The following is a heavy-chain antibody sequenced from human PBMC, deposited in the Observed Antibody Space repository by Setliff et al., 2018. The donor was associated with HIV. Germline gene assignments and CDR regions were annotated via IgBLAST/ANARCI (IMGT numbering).Heavy chain of an antibody. CDR2: INPNSRGT. Sequence: SVKVSCKASGYTFTGYYIHWVRQAPGQGLEWMGRINPNSRGTNYAQKFQGRVTMTMDTSISTAYIELSSLRSDDTAVYYCARGVHTTPYYFDYWGQGTLVTVS. J-gene: IGHJ4*02. D-gene: IGHD1-1*01. CDR1: GYTFTGYY. V-gene: IGHV1-2*06. CDR3: ARGVHTTPYYFDY.